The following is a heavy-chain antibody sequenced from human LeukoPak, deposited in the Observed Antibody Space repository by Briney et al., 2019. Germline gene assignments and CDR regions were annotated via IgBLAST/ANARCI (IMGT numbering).Heavy chain of an antibody. J-gene: IGHJ3*02. Sequence: PSETLSLTCTVSGGSITTSSYYWGWVRQPPGKGLEWIGCTSHSGTTFYSPSLRSRVSISVDTSNSQFSLKLSSMTATDTAVYYCAKTTRASIRSTFDIWGQGTLVTVSS. CDR3: AKTTRASIRSTFDI. V-gene: IGHV4-39*01. CDR2: TSHSGTT. D-gene: IGHD1-7*01. CDR1: GGSITTSSYY.